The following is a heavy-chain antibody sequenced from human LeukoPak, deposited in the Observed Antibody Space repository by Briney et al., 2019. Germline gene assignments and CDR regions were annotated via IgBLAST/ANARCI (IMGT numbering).Heavy chain of an antibody. CDR2: INPSGGST. CDR3: ARDIGRGYSYPASENWFDP. J-gene: IGHJ5*02. CDR1: GYTFTSYY. D-gene: IGHD5-18*01. Sequence: GASVKVSCKASGYTFTSYYMHWVRQAPGQGLEWMGIINPSGGSTSYAQKFQGRVTMTRDTSTSTVYMELSSLGSEVTAVYYCARDIGRGYSYPASENWFDPWGQGTLVTVSS. V-gene: IGHV1-46*01.